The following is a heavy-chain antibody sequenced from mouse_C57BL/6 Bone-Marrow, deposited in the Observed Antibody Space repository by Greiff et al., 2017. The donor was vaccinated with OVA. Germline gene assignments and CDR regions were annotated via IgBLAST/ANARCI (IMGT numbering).Heavy chain of an antibody. CDR1: GYTFTSYG. J-gene: IGHJ3*01. Sequence: VMLVESGAELARPGASVKLSCTASGYTFTSYGISWVKQRTGQGLEWIGEIYPRSGNTYYNEKFKGTATLTADKSSSTAYMELRSLTSEDAAVYFGARGCIYYCYYSAWFSYWGQGTLVTVSA. CDR3: ARGCIYYCYYSAWFSY. CDR2: IYPRSGNT. D-gene: IGHD2-12*01. V-gene: IGHV1-81*01.